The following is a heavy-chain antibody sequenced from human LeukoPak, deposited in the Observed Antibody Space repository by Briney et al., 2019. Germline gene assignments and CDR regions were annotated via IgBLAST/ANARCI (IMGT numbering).Heavy chain of an antibody. CDR2: ISGSGGST. Sequence: PGGSLRLSCAASGFTFSSYAMSWVRQAPGKGLEWVSAISGSGGSTYYADSVKGRFTISRDNSKNTLYLQMNSLRAEDTAVYYCAKDPPGAAAGANWFDPWGQGTLVTVSS. V-gene: IGHV3-23*01. CDR1: GFTFSSYA. D-gene: IGHD6-13*01. CDR3: AKDPPGAAAGANWFDP. J-gene: IGHJ5*02.